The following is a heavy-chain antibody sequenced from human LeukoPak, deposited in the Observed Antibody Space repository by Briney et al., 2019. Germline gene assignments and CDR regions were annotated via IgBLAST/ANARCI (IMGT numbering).Heavy chain of an antibody. CDR1: GYTFSSYD. CDR3: AREPLDGEGATIFDF. Sequence: ASVKVSCKASGYTFSSYDINWVRQATGQGLEWMGWMNPNSGNTGCAQNFQGRVTMTRNPSISTAYMELSSLRSEDTAVYYCAREPLDGEGATIFDFWGQGTLVTVSS. D-gene: IGHD1-26*01. J-gene: IGHJ4*02. CDR2: MNPNSGNT. V-gene: IGHV1-8*01.